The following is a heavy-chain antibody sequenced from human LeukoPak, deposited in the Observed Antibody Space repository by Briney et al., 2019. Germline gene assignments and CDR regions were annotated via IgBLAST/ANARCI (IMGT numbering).Heavy chain of an antibody. D-gene: IGHD5-12*01. CDR3: ARVTYYDSLYYFDY. CDR2: INWNGGST. CDR1: GFTFDDYG. J-gene: IGHJ4*02. V-gene: IGHV3-20*04. Sequence: GGSLRLSCAASGFTFDDYGLSWVRQAPGKGLEWVSGINWNGGSTGYADSVKGRFTISRDNAKNSLYLQMNSLRAEDTALYYCARVTYYDSLYYFDYWGQGTLVTVSS.